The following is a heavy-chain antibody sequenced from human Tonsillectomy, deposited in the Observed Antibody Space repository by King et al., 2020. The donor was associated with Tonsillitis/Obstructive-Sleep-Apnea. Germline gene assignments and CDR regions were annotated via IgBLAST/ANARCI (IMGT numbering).Heavy chain of an antibody. J-gene: IGHJ6*03. CDR1: GGSISSGGYY. CDR2: IYYSGST. D-gene: IGHD3-3*01. Sequence: QLQESGPGLVKPSQTLSLTCTVSGGSISSGGYYWSWIRQHPGKGLEWIGYIYYSGSTYYNPSLKSLVTISVDTSKNQFSLKLSSVTAADTAVYYCARGAYDCWSGYPKDMDGWGKGTTVTVSS. V-gene: IGHV4-31*01. CDR3: ARGAYDCWSGYPKDMDG.